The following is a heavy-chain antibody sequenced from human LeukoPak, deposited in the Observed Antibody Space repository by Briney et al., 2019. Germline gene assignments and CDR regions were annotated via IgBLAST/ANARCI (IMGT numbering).Heavy chain of an antibody. CDR2: ISAYNGNT. J-gene: IGHJ6*04. CDR1: GYTLTSYG. Sequence: ASVKVSCKASGYTLTSYGISWVRQAPGQGLEWMGWISAYNGNTNYAQKLQGRVTMTTDTSTSTAYMELRSLRSDDTAVYYCARDRGLRYSYGHYGMDVWGKGTTVTVSS. V-gene: IGHV1-18*04. CDR3: ARDRGLRYSYGHYGMDV. D-gene: IGHD5-18*01.